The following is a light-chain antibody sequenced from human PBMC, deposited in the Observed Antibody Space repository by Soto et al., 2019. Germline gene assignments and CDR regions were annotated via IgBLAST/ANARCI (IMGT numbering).Light chain of an antibody. Sequence: DIQMTQSPSSLSASVGDRVTITCRASQSISSYLNWYQQKPGKAPKLLIYAASSLQSGVPSRFSGSGSGTDFTLTISSLQPEDFATYYCQQSYSTPRTFGQGTGWIS. CDR1: QSISSY. CDR2: AAS. V-gene: IGKV1-39*01. J-gene: IGKJ1*01. CDR3: QQSYSTPRT.